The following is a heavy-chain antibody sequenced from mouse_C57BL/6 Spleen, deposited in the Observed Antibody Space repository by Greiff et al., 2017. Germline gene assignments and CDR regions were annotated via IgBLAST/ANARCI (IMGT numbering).Heavy chain of an antibody. D-gene: IGHD2-3*01. CDR1: GYTFTSYW. V-gene: IGHV1-69*01. Sequence: QVQLQQSGAELVMPGASVKLSCKASGYTFTSYWMHWVKQRPGQGLEWIGEIDPSDSYTNYNQKFKGKSTLTVDKSSSTAYMQLSSLTSEDSAVYYCARGGYYTAGFAGWGQGTLVTVAA. CDR2: IDPSDSYT. J-gene: IGHJ3*01. CDR3: ARGGYYTAGFAG.